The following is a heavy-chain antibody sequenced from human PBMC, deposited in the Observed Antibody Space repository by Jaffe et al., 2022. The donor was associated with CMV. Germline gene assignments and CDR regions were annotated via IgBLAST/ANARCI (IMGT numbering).Heavy chain of an antibody. CDR3: ARKYDSSGYYDY. J-gene: IGHJ4*02. CDR2: LSGSGGST. V-gene: IGHV3-23*01. D-gene: IGHD3-22*01. CDR1: GFTFSSYA. Sequence: EVQLLESGGGLVQPGGSLRLSCAASGFTFSSYAMSWVRQAPGTGLEWVSALSGSGGSTNYADSVKGRFTISRDNSKNTLYLQMNSLRVEDTAVYYCARKYDSSGYYDYWGQGNLVTVSS.